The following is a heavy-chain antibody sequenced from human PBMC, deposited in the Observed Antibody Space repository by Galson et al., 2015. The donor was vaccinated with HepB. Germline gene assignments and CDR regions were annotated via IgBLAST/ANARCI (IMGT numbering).Heavy chain of an antibody. CDR3: ARGGYYDSSGYSTHFNDY. D-gene: IGHD3-22*01. V-gene: IGHV3-7*03. CDR1: GFTFSSYW. J-gene: IGHJ4*02. CDR2: IKQDGSEK. Sequence: SLRLSCAASGFTFSSYWMSWVRQAPGKGLEWVANIKQDGSEKYYVDSVKGRFTISRDNAKNSLYLQMNSLRAEDTAVYYCARGGYYDSSGYSTHFNDYWGQGTLVTVSS.